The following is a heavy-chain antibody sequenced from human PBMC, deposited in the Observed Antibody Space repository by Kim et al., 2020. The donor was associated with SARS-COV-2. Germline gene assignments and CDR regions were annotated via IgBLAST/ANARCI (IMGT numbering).Heavy chain of an antibody. D-gene: IGHD6-13*01. V-gene: IGHV3-23*01. CDR2: LSDSGSDT. CDR3: AKKGIPARGQWYCDL. J-gene: IGHJ2*01. Sequence: GGSLRLSCAASGFTFSSFAMTWVRQAPGKGLEWVSILSDSGSDTFYADSVKGRFTISRDNSKNTLYMQMNSLRAEDTAVYYCAKKGIPARGQWYCDLWGRGTPVTVSS. CDR1: GFTFSSFA.